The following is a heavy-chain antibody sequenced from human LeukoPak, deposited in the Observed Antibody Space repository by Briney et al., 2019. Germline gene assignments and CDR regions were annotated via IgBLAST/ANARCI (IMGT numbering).Heavy chain of an antibody. CDR2: IYSGGNT. D-gene: IGHD4-11*01. CDR1: GFTVSSNY. Sequence: PGGSLRLSCAASGFTVSSNYMSWVRQAPGKGLEWVSVIYSGGNTYYADSVKGRFTISRDNSKNTLYLQMNSLRAEDTALYYCAKGDYSNYVRSYFDYWGQGTLVTVSS. J-gene: IGHJ4*02. V-gene: IGHV3-53*01. CDR3: AKGDYSNYVRSYFDY.